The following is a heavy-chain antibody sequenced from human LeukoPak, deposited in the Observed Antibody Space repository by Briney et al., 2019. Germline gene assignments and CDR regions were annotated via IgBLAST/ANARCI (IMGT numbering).Heavy chain of an antibody. D-gene: IGHD3-9*01. CDR2: TSVNNGDT. Sequence: ASVKVSCKASGYMFNIYGISWVRQAPGQGLEWMAWTSVNNGDTKYGQKFQGRVTVTTDTSTSTVYLELRRLRPDDTAVYYCVRDQYLNVMTGFDDWGQGTLVTVFS. CDR3: VRDQYLNVMTGFDD. J-gene: IGHJ4*02. CDR1: GYMFNIYG. V-gene: IGHV1-18*01.